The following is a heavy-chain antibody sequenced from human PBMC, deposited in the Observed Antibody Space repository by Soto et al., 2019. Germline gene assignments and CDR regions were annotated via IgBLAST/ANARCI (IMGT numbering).Heavy chain of an antibody. CDR2: IYYSGST. CDR3: ARGGSDAFDI. V-gene: IGHV4-59*01. CDR1: GGSISSYY. Sequence: SETLSLTCTVSGGSISSYYWSWIRRPPGKGLEWIGYIYYSGSTNYNPSLKSRVTISVDTSKNQFSLKLSSVTAADTAVYYCARGGSDAFDIWGQGTMVTVSS. J-gene: IGHJ3*02. D-gene: IGHD3-16*01.